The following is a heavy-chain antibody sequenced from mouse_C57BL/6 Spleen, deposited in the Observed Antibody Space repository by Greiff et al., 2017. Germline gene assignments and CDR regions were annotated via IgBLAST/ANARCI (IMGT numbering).Heavy chain of an antibody. Sequence: QVQLQQSGAELARPGASVKLSCKASGYTFTSYGISWVKQRTGQGLEWIGEIYPRSGNTYYNEKFKGKATLTAYKSSRTAYMELRSLTSEDSAVYVGARFGYGGEYYAMDYWGQGTSVTVAS. CDR3: ARFGYGGEYYAMDY. V-gene: IGHV1-81*01. D-gene: IGHD2-2*01. CDR1: GYTFTSYG. CDR2: IYPRSGNT. J-gene: IGHJ4*01.